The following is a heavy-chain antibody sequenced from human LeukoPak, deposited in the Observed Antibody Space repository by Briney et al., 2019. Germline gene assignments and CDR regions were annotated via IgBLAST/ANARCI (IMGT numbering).Heavy chain of an antibody. CDR1: GDSINNYY. CDR3: ARGTYYDFWSGEGLFDF. J-gene: IGHJ4*02. V-gene: IGHV4-59*01. D-gene: IGHD3-3*01. Sequence: SETLSLTCTVSGDSINNYYWNWIRQPPGKGLEWIGYIYFHGSTNYNPSLKSRVTILVDPSENQFSLSLNSVTAADTAVYYCARGTYYDFWSGEGLFDFWGQGTLVTVSS. CDR2: IYFHGST.